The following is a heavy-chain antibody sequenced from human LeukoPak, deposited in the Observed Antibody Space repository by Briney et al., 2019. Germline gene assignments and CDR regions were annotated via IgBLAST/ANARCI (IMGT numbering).Heavy chain of an antibody. CDR2: ISGSGGST. J-gene: IGHJ4*02. Sequence: GGSLRLSCAASGFTFSSYAMSWVRQAPGKGLEWVSAISGSGGSTYYADSVKGRFTVSRDNSKNTLYLQMNSLRAEDTAVYYCAKSPSITMVRGVIPFDYWGQGTLVTVSS. CDR3: AKSPSITMVRGVIPFDY. D-gene: IGHD3-10*01. V-gene: IGHV3-23*01. CDR1: GFTFSSYA.